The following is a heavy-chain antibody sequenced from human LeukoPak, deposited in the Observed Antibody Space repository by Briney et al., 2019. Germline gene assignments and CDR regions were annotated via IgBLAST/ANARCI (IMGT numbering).Heavy chain of an antibody. CDR1: GGSFSGYY. CDR3: ASRRGAVVVPAAQLPLTYYYYGMDV. D-gene: IGHD2-2*01. Sequence: SETLSLACAVYGGSFSGYYWIWIRQPPGRGLEWIGSINHSGGTNYNPSLKSRVTISVDTSKNQFSLKLSSVTAAGTAVYYCASRRGAVVVPAAQLPLTYYYYGMDVWGQGTTVTVSS. V-gene: IGHV4-34*01. CDR2: INHSGGT. J-gene: IGHJ6*02.